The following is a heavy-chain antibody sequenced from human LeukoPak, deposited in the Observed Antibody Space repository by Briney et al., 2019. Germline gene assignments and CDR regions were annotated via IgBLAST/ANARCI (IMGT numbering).Heavy chain of an antibody. CDR1: GGSISSYY. D-gene: IGHD6-19*01. V-gene: IGHV4-59*01. Sequence: SETLSLTCTVSGGSISSYYWSWIRQPPGKGLEWIGYIYYSGSTNYNPSLKSRVTISVDTSKNQFSLKLSSVAAADTAVYYCARESSGPTIYGMDAWGQGTTVTVSS. J-gene: IGHJ6*02. CDR2: IYYSGST. CDR3: ARESSGPTIYGMDA.